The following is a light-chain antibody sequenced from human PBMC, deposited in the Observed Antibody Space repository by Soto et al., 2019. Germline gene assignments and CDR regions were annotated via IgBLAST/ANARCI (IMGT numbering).Light chain of an antibody. Sequence: EIVLTQSPGTLALSPGERATLSFRASQSVSSSYLDWYQQKPGQAPRLLIYGASSRATGIQHRFSGNGSGTDFTLTISRLEPEDVAVYFCQQYGNSPPNTFGQGTKVEIK. CDR1: QSVSSSY. V-gene: IGKV3-20*01. CDR2: GAS. J-gene: IGKJ2*01. CDR3: QQYGNSPPNT.